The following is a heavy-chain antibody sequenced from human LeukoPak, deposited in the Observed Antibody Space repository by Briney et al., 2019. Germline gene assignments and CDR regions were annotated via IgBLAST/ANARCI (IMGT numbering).Heavy chain of an antibody. CDR3: AATGPTLLWFGEEYYYGMDV. J-gene: IGHJ6*02. V-gene: IGHV4-4*07. Sequence: SETLSLTCTVYAGPISSYYWSWIRQPAGKGLEWIGRIYTSGSTNYNPSLKSRVTMSGDTSKNQFSLKLSSVTAAATAVYYWAATGPTLLWFGEEYYYGMDVWGQGTTVTVSS. CDR1: AGPISSYY. CDR2: IYTSGST. D-gene: IGHD3-10*01.